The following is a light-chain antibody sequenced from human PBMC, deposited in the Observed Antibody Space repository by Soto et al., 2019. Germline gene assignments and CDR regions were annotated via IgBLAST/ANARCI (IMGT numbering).Light chain of an antibody. V-gene: IGKV1-39*01. CDR3: QQSYSTPPWT. CDR2: DAS. J-gene: IGKJ1*01. Sequence: DIQLTQSPSSLSASVGDKVTITCRASQSIRSYLNWVQQKPGKAPKLLIYDASSLQTGVPSRFSGSGSGTDSSLTISSLQPEDFANYYCQQSYSTPPWTCGQGTKVDIK. CDR1: QSIRSY.